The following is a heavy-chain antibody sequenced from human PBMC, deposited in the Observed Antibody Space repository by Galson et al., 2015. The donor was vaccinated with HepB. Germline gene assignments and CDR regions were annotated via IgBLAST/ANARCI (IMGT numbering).Heavy chain of an antibody. CDR1: GYTFTSYY. CDR3: ARDSVVVAATGVFDY. J-gene: IGHJ4*02. Sequence: SVKVSCKASGYTFTSYYMHWVRQAPGQGLEWMGIINPSGGSASYAQKFQGRVTMTRDTSTSTVYMELSSLRSEDTAVYYCARDSVVVAATGVFDYWGQGTLVTVSS. CDR2: INPSGGSA. D-gene: IGHD2-15*01. V-gene: IGHV1-46*01.